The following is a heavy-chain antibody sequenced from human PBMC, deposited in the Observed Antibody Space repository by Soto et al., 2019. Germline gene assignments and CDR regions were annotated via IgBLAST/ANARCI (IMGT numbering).Heavy chain of an antibody. CDR1: GFTFSSYG. CDR3: AREQAIAAAGTYYYYYMDV. CDR2: IWYDGSNK. D-gene: IGHD6-13*01. J-gene: IGHJ6*03. V-gene: IGHV3-33*01. Sequence: PGGSLRLSCAASGFTFSSYGMHWVRQAPGKGLEWVAVIWYDGSNKYYADSVKGRFTISRDNSKNTLYLQMNSLRAEDTAVYYCAREQAIAAAGTYYYYYMDVWGKGTTVTVSS.